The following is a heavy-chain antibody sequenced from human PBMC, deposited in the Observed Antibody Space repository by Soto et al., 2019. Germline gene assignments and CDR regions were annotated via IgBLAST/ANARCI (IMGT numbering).Heavy chain of an antibody. CDR2: IYYSGST. CDR3: ARNYYLYAFDI. Sequence: QVQLQESGPGLVKPSETLSLTCTVSGGSISSYYWSWIRQPPGKGLEWIGYIYYSGSTNYNPSLKRRVTISVDTSKNQFSLKLSSVTAADTAVYYCARNYYLYAFDIWGQGTMVTVSS. V-gene: IGHV4-59*01. J-gene: IGHJ3*02. D-gene: IGHD3-22*01. CDR1: GGSISSYY.